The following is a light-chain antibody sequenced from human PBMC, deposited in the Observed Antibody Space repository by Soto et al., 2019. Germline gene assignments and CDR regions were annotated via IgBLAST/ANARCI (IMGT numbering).Light chain of an antibody. V-gene: IGKV1-17*01. CDR3: QQRNSFTIT. Sequence: DIQMTQSPPSLSASVRVRVTITSRESQSIRNYLNWYQQKXGKAPKXXIYAASSLHSGVLSRFSGSGSGTEFTLTISSLQPEDFATDYCQQRNSFTITFGQGTRLEIK. J-gene: IGKJ5*01. CDR1: QSIRNY. CDR2: AAS.